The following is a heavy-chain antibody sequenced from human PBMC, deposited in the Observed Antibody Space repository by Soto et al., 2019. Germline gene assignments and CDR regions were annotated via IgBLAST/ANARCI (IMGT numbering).Heavy chain of an antibody. CDR3: ARGQEVNWNDPYFDY. D-gene: IGHD1-20*01. CDR1: GGSFSGYY. CDR2: INHSGST. J-gene: IGHJ4*02. Sequence: SETLSLTCAVYGGSFSGYYWSWIRKPPGKGLEWIGEINHSGSTNYNPSLKSRVTISVDTSKNQFSLKLSSVTAADTAVYYCARGQEVNWNDPYFDYWGQGTLVTVSS. V-gene: IGHV4-34*01.